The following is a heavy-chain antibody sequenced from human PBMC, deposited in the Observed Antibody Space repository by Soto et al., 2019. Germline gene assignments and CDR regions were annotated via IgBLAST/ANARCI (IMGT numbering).Heavy chain of an antibody. D-gene: IGHD3-10*01. CDR1: GGSFSGYY. CDR2: INHSGST. Sequence: PSETLSLTCAVYGGSFSGYYWSWIRQPPGKGLEWIGEINHSGSTNYNPSLKSRVTISVDTSKNQFSLKLSSVTAADTAVYYCASLWAEEGHDYWGQGTLVTVSS. V-gene: IGHV4-34*01. J-gene: IGHJ4*02. CDR3: ASLWAEEGHDY.